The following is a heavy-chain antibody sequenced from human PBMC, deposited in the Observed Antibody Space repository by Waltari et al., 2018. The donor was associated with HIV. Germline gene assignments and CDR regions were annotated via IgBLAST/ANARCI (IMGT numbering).Heavy chain of an antibody. CDR1: GFTFRRYW. J-gene: IGHJ4*02. Sequence: EVQLVESGGGFVQPGGSLRLSCAASGFTFRRYWMSWVRQAPGKGREWVANIKQDGREKYYVDSVNGRFTISRENAENSLYLKMNSLRAEETAVYYCARGGFYGSGSKVNWGQGTLVTVSS. D-gene: IGHD3-10*01. CDR3: ARGGFYGSGSKVN. V-gene: IGHV3-7*04. CDR2: IKQDGREK.